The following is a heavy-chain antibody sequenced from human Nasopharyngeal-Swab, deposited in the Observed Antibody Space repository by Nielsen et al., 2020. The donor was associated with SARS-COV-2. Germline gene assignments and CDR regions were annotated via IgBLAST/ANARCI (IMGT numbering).Heavy chain of an antibody. Sequence: GESLKISCAASGFTFSSYSMNWVRQAPGKGLEWVSSISSSSSYIYYADSVKGRFTISRDNAKNSLYLQMNSLRAEDTAVYYCARDLPTDYDFWSGYSSFDYWGQGTLVTVSS. D-gene: IGHD3-3*01. CDR3: ARDLPTDYDFWSGYSSFDY. CDR2: ISSSSSYI. J-gene: IGHJ4*02. CDR1: GFTFSSYS. V-gene: IGHV3-21*01.